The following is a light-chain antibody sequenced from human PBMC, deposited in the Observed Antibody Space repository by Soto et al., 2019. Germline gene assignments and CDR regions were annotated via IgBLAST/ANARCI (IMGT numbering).Light chain of an antibody. Sequence: QSVLTQPASVSGSPGQSITISCTGTSSDIGGYNHVSWYQQHPGKAPRLMIYEVTNRPSGVSIRFSGSKSGNTASLTISGLQAEDEADYYCSSYSSSITLVLFGGGTKVTVL. J-gene: IGLJ2*01. V-gene: IGLV2-14*01. CDR2: EVT. CDR1: SSDIGGYNH. CDR3: SSYSSSITLVL.